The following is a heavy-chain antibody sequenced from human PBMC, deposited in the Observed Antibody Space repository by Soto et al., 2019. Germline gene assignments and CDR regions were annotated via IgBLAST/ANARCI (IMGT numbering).Heavy chain of an antibody. J-gene: IGHJ5*02. CDR2: IYTSGST. V-gene: IGHV4-4*07. D-gene: IGHD6-13*01. Sequence: SETLSLTCTVSGGSISSYYWSWIRQPAGKGLEWIGRIYTSGSTNYTPSLRSRVTMSVDTSKNQFSLKLSSVTAADTAVYYCARDSDSSSWGGTWFDPWGQGTLVTVSS. CDR3: ARDSDSSSWGGTWFDP. CDR1: GGSISSYY.